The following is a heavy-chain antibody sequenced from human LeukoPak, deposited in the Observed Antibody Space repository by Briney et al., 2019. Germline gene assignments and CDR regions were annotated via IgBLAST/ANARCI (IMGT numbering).Heavy chain of an antibody. J-gene: IGHJ4*02. V-gene: IGHV3-30*02. CDR3: ARLVVVPAAIVRGDY. D-gene: IGHD2-2*01. CDR1: GFTFSSYG. CDR2: IRYDGSNK. Sequence: GGSLRLSCAASGFTFSSYGMHWVRQAPGKGLEWVAFIRYDGSNKYYADSVKGRFTISRDNSKNTLYLQMNSLRAEDTAVYYCARLVVVPAAIVRGDYWGQGTLVTVSS.